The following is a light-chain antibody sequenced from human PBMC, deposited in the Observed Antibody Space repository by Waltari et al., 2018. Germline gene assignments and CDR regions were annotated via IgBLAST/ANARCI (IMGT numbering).Light chain of an antibody. CDR2: NSS. V-gene: IGKV3-11*01. Sequence: EIVLTQAPATLSFSPGDRATLSCRASQSIQTFLAWYQQKPGQAPRLLIYNSSLRASGVLVRFSVSGSGTDFTLTISHLEPEDFAFYFCQHRDNWLFTFGPGTKVEIK. CDR1: QSIQTF. J-gene: IGKJ3*01. CDR3: QHRDNWLFT.